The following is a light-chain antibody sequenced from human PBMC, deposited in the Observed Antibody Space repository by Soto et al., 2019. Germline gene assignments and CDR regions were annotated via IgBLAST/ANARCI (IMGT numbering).Light chain of an antibody. V-gene: IGKV2-28*01. CDR3: MQTLQTPT. Sequence: DFVITQSPLSLPVTPVEAASISCMSNQNLMHSNGYNYLDWYLQKPGQSPQLLIYLGSSRASGVPDRFSGSGSGTDFILRISRVEAEDVGVYYCMQTLQTPTFGQGTKVDIK. CDR1: QNLMHSNGYNY. CDR2: LGS. J-gene: IGKJ1*01.